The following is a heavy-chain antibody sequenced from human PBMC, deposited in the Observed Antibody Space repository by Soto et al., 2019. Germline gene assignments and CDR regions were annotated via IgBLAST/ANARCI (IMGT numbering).Heavy chain of an antibody. CDR3: ARGVEYSSSSGYYYYGMDV. CDR2: IIPIFGTA. V-gene: IGHV1-69*13. CDR1: GGTFSSYA. D-gene: IGHD6-6*01. J-gene: IGHJ6*02. Sequence: GASVKVSCKASGGTFSSYAISWVRQAPGQGLEWMGGIIPIFGTANYAQKFQGRVTITADESTSTAYMELSSLRSEDTAVYCCARGVEYSSSSGYYYYGMDVWGQGTTVTVSS.